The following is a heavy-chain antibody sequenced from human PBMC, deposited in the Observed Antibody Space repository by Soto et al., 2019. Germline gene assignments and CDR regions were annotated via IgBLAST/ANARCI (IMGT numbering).Heavy chain of an antibody. CDR2: IYTSASI. V-gene: IGHV4-4*07. J-gene: IGHJ6*02. CDR3: AKDRSENFWVYYYAMDV. CDR1: GADINTYS. Sequence: PSETLSLTCIVSGADINTYSWTWIRQPAGKGLEWIGRIYTSASINYNPSLKGRVTLSVDTSTNQVSLRLASVTAADTAVYYCAKDRSENFWVYYYAMDVWGQGTAVTVSS. D-gene: IGHD6-19*01.